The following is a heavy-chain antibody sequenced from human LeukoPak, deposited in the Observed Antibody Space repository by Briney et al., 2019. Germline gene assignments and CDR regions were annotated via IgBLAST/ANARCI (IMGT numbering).Heavy chain of an antibody. CDR2: IYHSGST. CDR3: ARDRPYYYDSSGYYNWFDP. V-gene: IGHV4-38-2*02. D-gene: IGHD3-22*01. Sequence: SETLSLTCTVSGYSISSGYYWGWIRQPPGKGLEWIGSIYHSGSTYYNPSLKSRVTISVDTSKNQFSPKLSSVTAADTAVYYCARDRPYYYDSSGYYNWFDPWGQGTLVTVSS. CDR1: GYSISSGYY. J-gene: IGHJ5*02.